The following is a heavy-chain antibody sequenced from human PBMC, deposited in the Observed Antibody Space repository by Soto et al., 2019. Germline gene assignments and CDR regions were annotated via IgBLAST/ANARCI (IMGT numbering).Heavy chain of an antibody. J-gene: IGHJ3*02. CDR2: IIPIFGTA. V-gene: IGHV1-69*06. Sequence: SVKVSCKASGGTFSSYAISWVRQAPGQGLEWMGGIIPIFGTANYAQKFQGRVTITADKSTSTAYMELSGLRSEDTAVYYCATYYYDSSGYYGSAFDIWGQGTMVTVSS. CDR3: ATYYYDSSGYYGSAFDI. D-gene: IGHD3-22*01. CDR1: GGTFSSYA.